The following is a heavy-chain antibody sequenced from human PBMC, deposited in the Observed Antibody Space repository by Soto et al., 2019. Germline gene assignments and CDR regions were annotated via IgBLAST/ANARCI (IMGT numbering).Heavy chain of an antibody. Sequence: QVQLVQSGAEVKKPGASVKVSCKASGYTFTSYGISWVRQAPGQGLEWMGWISAYNGNTNYAQKLQGRVTMTTDTSTSTAYMELRSLRYDDTAVYYCAREPVRGVIAHYGMDVWGQGTTVTVSS. V-gene: IGHV1-18*01. CDR2: ISAYNGNT. J-gene: IGHJ6*02. CDR1: GYTFTSYG. D-gene: IGHD3-10*01. CDR3: AREPVRGVIAHYGMDV.